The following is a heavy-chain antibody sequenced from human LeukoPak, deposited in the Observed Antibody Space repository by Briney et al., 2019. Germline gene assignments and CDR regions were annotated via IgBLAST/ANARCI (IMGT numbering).Heavy chain of an antibody. CDR3: ARDRVPAAIDDAFDI. CDR1: GFTFDDYA. Sequence: PGGSLRLSCAASGFTFDDYAMHWVRQAPGKGLEWVSGISWNSGSIGYADSVKGRFTISRDNAKNSLYLQMNSLRAEDTAVYYCARDRVPAAIDDAFDIWGQGTMVTVSS. J-gene: IGHJ3*02. CDR2: ISWNSGSI. D-gene: IGHD2-2*02. V-gene: IGHV3-9*01.